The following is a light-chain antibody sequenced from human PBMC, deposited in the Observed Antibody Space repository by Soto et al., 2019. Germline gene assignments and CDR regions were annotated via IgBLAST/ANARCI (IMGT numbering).Light chain of an antibody. V-gene: IGLV2-8*01. CDR2: DVS. CDR1: SSDIGAYNF. Sequence: QSVLTQPPSASGSPGQSVTISCTGTSSDIGAYNFVSWYQQHPGKAPKLMIYDVSKRPSGVPDRFSGSKSGATASLTVSGLEAEDEDDYFCSSYAGSSSLVFGSGTKLTVL. J-gene: IGLJ1*01. CDR3: SSYAGSSSLV.